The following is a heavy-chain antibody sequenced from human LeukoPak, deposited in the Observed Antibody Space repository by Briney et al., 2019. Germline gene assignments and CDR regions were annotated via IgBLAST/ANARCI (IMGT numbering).Heavy chain of an antibody. CDR2: IRYDGSNK. Sequence: GGSLRLSCAASGFIFSNYGMHWVRQAPGKGLKWVAFIRYDGSNKYYADSVKGRFTISRDNSKNTLYLHMNSLRAEDTAVYYCARDLHPDIVVVPAAFPNWFDPWGQGTLVTVSS. CDR3: ARDLHPDIVVVPAAFPNWFDP. D-gene: IGHD2-2*01. V-gene: IGHV3-30*02. CDR1: GFIFSNYG. J-gene: IGHJ5*02.